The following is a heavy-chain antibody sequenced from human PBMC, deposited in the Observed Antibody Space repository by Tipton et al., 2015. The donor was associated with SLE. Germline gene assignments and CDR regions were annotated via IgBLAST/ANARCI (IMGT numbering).Heavy chain of an antibody. CDR1: GGSFSGYY. CDR2: INHSGGT. CDR3: ARERIEEYGGKENWIDP. D-gene: IGHD4/OR15-4a*01. J-gene: IGHJ5*02. Sequence: TLSLTCAVYGGSFSGYYWSWLRQSPGKGLEWIGEINHSGGTNYNPSLKSRVTISVDRSNNQFSLNLSSVTAADTAVYYCARERIEEYGGKENWIDPWGQGTLVTVSS. V-gene: IGHV4-34*01.